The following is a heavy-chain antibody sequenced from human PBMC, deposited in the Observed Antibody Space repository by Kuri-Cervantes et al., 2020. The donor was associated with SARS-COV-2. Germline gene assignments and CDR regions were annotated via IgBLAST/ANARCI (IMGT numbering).Heavy chain of an antibody. Sequence: GESLKISCKGSGYSFTTYWIGWVRQTPGKGLEWMGIVYPGDSETRYSPSFQGQVTLSVDKSINTAYLQWNSVKASDTAMYYCARRGSGWSDYWGQGTLVTVSS. V-gene: IGHV5-51*01. CDR3: ARRGSGWSDY. D-gene: IGHD6-19*01. CDR2: VYPGDSET. CDR1: GYSFTTYW. J-gene: IGHJ4*02.